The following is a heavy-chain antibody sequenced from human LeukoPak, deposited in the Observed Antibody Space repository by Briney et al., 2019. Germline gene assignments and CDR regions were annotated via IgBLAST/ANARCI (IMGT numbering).Heavy chain of an antibody. CDR3: ARHGGDYVWGSYRLSFDY. CDR1: GGSIRSYY. D-gene: IGHD3-16*02. V-gene: IGHV4-59*08. CDR2: IYYSGST. J-gene: IGHJ4*02. Sequence: SETLSLTCTVSGGSIRSYYWSWIRQPPGKGLEWIGYIYYSGSTNYNPSLKSRVTISVDTSKNQFSLKLSSVTAADTAVYYCARHGGDYVWGSYRLSFDYWGQGTLVTVSS.